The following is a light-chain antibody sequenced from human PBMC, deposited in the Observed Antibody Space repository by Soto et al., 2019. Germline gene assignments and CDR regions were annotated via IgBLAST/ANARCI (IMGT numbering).Light chain of an antibody. V-gene: IGKV3-20*01. J-gene: IGKJ4*01. Sequence: EIVMTQSPATLSVSPGERATLSCRASQSVSTYLAWYQQKPGQAPMLLIYGASSRATGIPDRFSGSGSGTDFTLTISRLEPEDFAVYYCQQYGSSLGVTFGGGTKVDIK. CDR1: QSVSTY. CDR2: GAS. CDR3: QQYGSSLGVT.